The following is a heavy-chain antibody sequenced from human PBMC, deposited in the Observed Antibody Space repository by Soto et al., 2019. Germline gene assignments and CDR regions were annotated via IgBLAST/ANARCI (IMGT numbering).Heavy chain of an antibody. D-gene: IGHD5-12*01. CDR2: IIPIFGTV. CDR1: GGTFSSYP. V-gene: IGHV1-69*13. Sequence: SVKVSCKASGGTFSSYPISWVRQAPGQGLEWMGGIIPIFGTVNYAQKLQGRVTITADESTSTAYMELSSLRSEDTAVYYCARGNHRWLQLWYFDLWGRGTLVTVS. J-gene: IGHJ2*01. CDR3: ARGNHRWLQLWYFDL.